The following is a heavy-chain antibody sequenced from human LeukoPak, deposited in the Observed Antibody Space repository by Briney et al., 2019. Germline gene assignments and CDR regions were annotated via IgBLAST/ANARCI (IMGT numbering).Heavy chain of an antibody. Sequence: PGGSLRLSCAASGFTFSSYAMHWVRQAPGKGLEWVSGISWNSGSIGYADSVKGRFTISRDNAKNSLYLQMNSLRAEDTALYYCAKDFGYCSSTSCFSGMDVWGQGTTVTVSS. CDR2: ISWNSGSI. CDR1: GFTFSSYA. J-gene: IGHJ6*02. D-gene: IGHD2-2*03. CDR3: AKDFGYCSSTSCFSGMDV. V-gene: IGHV3-9*01.